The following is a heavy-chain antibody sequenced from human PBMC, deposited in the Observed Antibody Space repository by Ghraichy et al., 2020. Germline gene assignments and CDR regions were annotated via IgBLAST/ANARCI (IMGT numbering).Heavy chain of an antibody. CDR2: IYYSGST. D-gene: IGHD3-22*01. CDR1: GGSISSSSYY. V-gene: IGHV4-39*02. J-gene: IGHJ5*02. CDR3: AREMNTVSSGYYSGWFDP. Sequence: SETLSLTCTVSGGSISSSSYYWGWIRQPPGKGLEWIGSIYYSGSTYYNPSLKSRVTISVDTSKNQFSLKLSSVTAADTAVYYCAREMNTVSSGYYSGWFDPWGQGTLVTVSS.